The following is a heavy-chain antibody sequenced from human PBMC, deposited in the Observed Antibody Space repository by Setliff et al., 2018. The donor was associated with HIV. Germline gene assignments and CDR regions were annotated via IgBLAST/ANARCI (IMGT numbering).Heavy chain of an antibody. CDR2: IYNSG. D-gene: IGHD1-26*01. Sequence: PSETLSLTCTVSGGSINSYYWRWIRQPAGKGLEWIGYIYNSGNYNPSLKSRVIMAVDTSKNQFSLKLSSVTAAETAVYYCARGRGSYWGQGTLVTVSS. CDR1: GGSINSYY. V-gene: IGHV4-4*07. CDR3: ARGRGSY. J-gene: IGHJ4*02.